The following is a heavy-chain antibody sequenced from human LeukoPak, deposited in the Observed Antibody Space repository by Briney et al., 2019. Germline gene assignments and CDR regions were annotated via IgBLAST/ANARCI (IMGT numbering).Heavy chain of an antibody. J-gene: IGHJ4*02. CDR1: GYTFTDYF. D-gene: IGHD5-24*01. CDR3: ARDIRPREESFDY. Sequence: ASVKVSCKASGYTFTDYFLHWVRQAPGHGLEWMGWISPTSGATTCAQKFQGRVTMTRDTSINTAYIELSSLRSDDTAVYYCARDIRPREESFDYWGQGTLVTVSS. V-gene: IGHV1-2*02. CDR2: ISPTSGAT.